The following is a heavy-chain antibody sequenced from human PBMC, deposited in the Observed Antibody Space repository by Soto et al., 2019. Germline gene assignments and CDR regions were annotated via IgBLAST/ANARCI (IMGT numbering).Heavy chain of an antibody. V-gene: IGHV4-30-2*01. CDR2: IYHGST. Sequence: QLQLQESGSGLVKASQTLSLTCAVSGGSISSGGYSWSWIRQPPGKGLEWIVYIYHGSTYYNPALKSRVTIAIDRSKNQFSLKLSSVPAAVTAVYYCASSGSRGIGAFDIWGQGTMVTVSS. D-gene: IGHD3-22*01. CDR1: GGSISSGGYS. J-gene: IGHJ3*02. CDR3: ASSGSRGIGAFDI.